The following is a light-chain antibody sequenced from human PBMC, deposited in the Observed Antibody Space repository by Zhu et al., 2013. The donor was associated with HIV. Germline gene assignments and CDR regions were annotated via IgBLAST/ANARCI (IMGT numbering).Light chain of an antibody. CDR1: HSVTSSY. J-gene: IGKJ4*01. CDR3: QQYGSSPLT. Sequence: EIVLTQSPGTLSLSPGETVTLSCRASHSVTSSYVAWYQQKPGQAPRLLMYETSTRAAGIPARFSGSGSVRDFTLTITGLEPEDFAVYYCQQYGSSPLTFGGGTTMEI. CDR2: ETS. V-gene: IGKV3-20*01.